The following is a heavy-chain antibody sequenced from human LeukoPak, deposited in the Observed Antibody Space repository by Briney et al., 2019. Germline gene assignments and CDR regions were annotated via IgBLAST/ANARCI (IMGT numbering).Heavy chain of an antibody. Sequence: SETLSLTCTVSGGPISSSSYYWGWIRQPPGKGPEWIGSIYYSGSTNYNPSLKSRVTISLDTSKNQFSLKLSSVTAADMAVYYCASVRGYSSGWYASGFDPWGQGTLVTVSS. J-gene: IGHJ5*02. CDR3: ASVRGYSSGWYASGFDP. D-gene: IGHD6-19*01. CDR2: IYYSGST. CDR1: GGPISSSSYY. V-gene: IGHV4-39*07.